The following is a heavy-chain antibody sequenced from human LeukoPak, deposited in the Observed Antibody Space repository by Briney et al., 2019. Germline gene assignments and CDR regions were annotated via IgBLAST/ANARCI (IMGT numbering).Heavy chain of an antibody. J-gene: IGHJ3*02. CDR3: ARDQGGRPDAFGI. CDR2: IHYSGSM. CDR1: GGSISSYY. Sequence: SETLSLTRTVSGGSISSYYWSWIRQPPGKGLEWIGYIHYSGSMNYNSSLKSRVTISVDTSKNQFSLKLSSVTAADTAVYYCARDQGGRPDAFGIWGQGTMVTVSS. V-gene: IGHV4-59*01. D-gene: IGHD2-15*01.